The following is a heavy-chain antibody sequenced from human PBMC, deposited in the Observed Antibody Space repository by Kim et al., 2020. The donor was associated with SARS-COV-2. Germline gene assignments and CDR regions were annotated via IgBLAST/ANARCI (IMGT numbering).Heavy chain of an antibody. CDR1: GGSISSSSYY. CDR2: IYYSGST. J-gene: IGHJ4*02. Sequence: SETLSLTCTVSGGSISSSSYYWGWIRQPPGKGLEWIGSIYYSGSTYYNPSLKSRVTISVDTSKNQFSLKLSSVTAADTAVYYCASFHDYGLYNFDYWGQGTLVTVSS. V-gene: IGHV4-39*01. D-gene: IGHD4-17*01. CDR3: ASFHDYGLYNFDY.